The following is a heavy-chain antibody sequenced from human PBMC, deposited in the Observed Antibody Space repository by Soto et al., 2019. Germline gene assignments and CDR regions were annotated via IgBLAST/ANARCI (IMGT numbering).Heavy chain of an antibody. V-gene: IGHV3-23*01. D-gene: IGHD1-7*01. Sequence: GGSLRLSCAASGFTFSSYAMSWVRQAPGKGLEWVSAISGSGGSTYYADSVKGRFTISRDNSKNTLYLQMNSLRAEDTAVYYCAKDHWNYDRGYYFDYWGQGTLVTVSS. CDR2: ISGSGGST. CDR3: AKDHWNYDRGYYFDY. J-gene: IGHJ4*02. CDR1: GFTFSSYA.